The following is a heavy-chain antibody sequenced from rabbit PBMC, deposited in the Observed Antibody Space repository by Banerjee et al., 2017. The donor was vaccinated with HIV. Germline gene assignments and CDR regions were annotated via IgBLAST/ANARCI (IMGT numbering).Heavy chain of an antibody. V-gene: IGHV1S40*01. CDR3: ARDLGGSSDL. Sequence: QSLEESGGDLVKPGASLTLTCKASGIDFSSGYDMCWVRQAPGKGLEWIACIYAGSSGSTYYASWAKGRFTISRSTSLNTVDLKMTSLTVADTATYFCARDLGGSSDLWGPGTLVTVS. D-gene: IGHD8-1*01. CDR2: IYAGSSGST. CDR1: GIDFSSGYD. J-gene: IGHJ4*01.